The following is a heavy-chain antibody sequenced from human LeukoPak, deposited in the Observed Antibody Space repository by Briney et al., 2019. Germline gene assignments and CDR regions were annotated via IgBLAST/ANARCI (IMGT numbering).Heavy chain of an antibody. Sequence: SVRVSCKASGGTFSSYTISWVRQAPGQGLEWMGRIIPILGIANYAQKFQGRVTITADKSTSTAYMELSSLRSEDTAVYCCAILTSTGCSSTSCYSFDYWGQGTLVTVSS. CDR2: IIPILGIA. V-gene: IGHV1-69*02. CDR3: AILTSTGCSSTSCYSFDY. D-gene: IGHD2-2*02. J-gene: IGHJ4*02. CDR1: GGTFSSYT.